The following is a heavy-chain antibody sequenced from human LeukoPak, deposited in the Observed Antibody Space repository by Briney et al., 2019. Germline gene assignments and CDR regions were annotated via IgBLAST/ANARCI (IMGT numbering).Heavy chain of an antibody. D-gene: IGHD2-8*02. J-gene: IGHJ4*01. Sequence: GGSLRLSCAASGFAISTYAMSWVRQAPGKGLEWISSLSSGRSPSYSDSLEGRLTMSSDNARNTLYLQMDNLRGEDTAMYYCARQLGYCAAGTCYFDSWGHGTQVTVSS. CDR3: ARQLGYCAAGTCYFDS. CDR1: GFAISTYA. CDR2: LSSGRSP. V-gene: IGHV3-69-1*01.